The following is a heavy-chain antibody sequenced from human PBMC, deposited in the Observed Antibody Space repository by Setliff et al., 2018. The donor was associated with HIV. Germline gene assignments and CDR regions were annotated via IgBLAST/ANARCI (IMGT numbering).Heavy chain of an antibody. D-gene: IGHD6-19*01. Sequence: LSLTCTVSGVSMSSSSYYWGWIRQPPGKGLEYIGSLSYDGSTYYHPSLKSRVSISVDTSKNQFSLRLSFVTAADTAVYYCARRIPSGIAVAFGDFDIWGQGTMVTVSS. CDR1: GVSMSSSSYY. J-gene: IGHJ3*02. CDR3: ARRIPSGIAVAFGDFDI. CDR2: LSYDGST. V-gene: IGHV4-39*01.